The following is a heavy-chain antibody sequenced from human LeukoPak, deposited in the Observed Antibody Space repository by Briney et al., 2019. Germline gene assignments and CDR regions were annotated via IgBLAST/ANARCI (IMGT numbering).Heavy chain of an antibody. D-gene: IGHD3-10*01. Sequence: RSSETLSLTCTVSGGSISSSSYYWGWIRQPPGKGLEWIGSIYYSGSTYYNPSLKSRVTISVDTSKNQFSLKLSSVTAADTAVYYCARVKFRMDSYGSRSRFYYYYMDVWGKGTTVTVSS. CDR2: IYYSGST. CDR3: ARVKFRMDSYGSRSRFYYYYMDV. V-gene: IGHV4-39*07. CDR1: GGSISSSSYY. J-gene: IGHJ6*03.